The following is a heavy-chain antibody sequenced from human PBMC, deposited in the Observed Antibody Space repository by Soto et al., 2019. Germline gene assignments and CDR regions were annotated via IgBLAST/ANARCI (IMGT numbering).Heavy chain of an antibody. CDR3: ARAGRNTYYDILTGYYHNWFDP. D-gene: IGHD3-9*01. J-gene: IGHJ5*02. Sequence: ASVKGSCKASGYTLTSDAMDWVRQAPGQRLEWMGWINAGNGNTKYSQKFQGRVTITRDTSASTAYMGLSSLRSEDTAVYYCARAGRNTYYDILTGYYHNWFDPWGQGTLVTVSS. CDR1: GYTLTSDA. CDR2: INAGNGNT. V-gene: IGHV1-3*01.